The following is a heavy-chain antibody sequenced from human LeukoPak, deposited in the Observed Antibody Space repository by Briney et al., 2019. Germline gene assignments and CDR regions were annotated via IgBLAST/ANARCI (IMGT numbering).Heavy chain of an antibody. V-gene: IGHV4-4*07. J-gene: IGHJ4*02. CDR2: IYTSGDT. D-gene: IGHD6-13*01. Sequence: SETLSLTCTVSGGSMTSYYWSWIRQPAGKGLEYIGRIYTSGDTNYNASLKSRVTMSVDTSKNHFSLKLSSVTAADTAVYYCARSISWYSYFDYRGQGTLVTVSS. CDR1: GGSMTSYY. CDR3: ARSISWYSYFDY.